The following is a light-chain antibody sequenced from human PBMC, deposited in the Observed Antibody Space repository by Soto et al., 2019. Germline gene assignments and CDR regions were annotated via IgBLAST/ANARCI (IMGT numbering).Light chain of an antibody. CDR3: SSYTTSAPYV. CDR2: EVS. V-gene: IGLV2-8*01. CDR1: SSDIGGYNY. J-gene: IGLJ1*01. Sequence: QSALTQPPSASGSPGQSVTISCTGTSSDIGGYNYVSWYQQHPGKAPKLIIYEVSKRPSGVPDRFSGSKSGNTASLTVSGLQAEDEADYYCSSYTTSAPYVFGSGTKLTVL.